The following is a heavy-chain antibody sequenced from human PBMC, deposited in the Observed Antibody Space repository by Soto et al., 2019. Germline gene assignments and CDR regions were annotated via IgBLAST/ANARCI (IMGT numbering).Heavy chain of an antibody. CDR1: GFTFSSYG. CDR2: ISYDGSNK. Sequence: GGSLRLSCAASGFTFSSYGMHWVRQAPGKGLEWVAVISYDGSNKYYADSVKGRFTISRDNSKNTLYLQMNSLRAEDTAVYYCAKERVEDYSGFFDYWGQGTLVTVSS. V-gene: IGHV3-30*18. CDR3: AKERVEDYSGFFDY. J-gene: IGHJ4*02. D-gene: IGHD4-4*01.